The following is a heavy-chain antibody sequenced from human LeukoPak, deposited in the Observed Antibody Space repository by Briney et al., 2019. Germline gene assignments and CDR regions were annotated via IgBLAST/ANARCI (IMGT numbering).Heavy chain of an antibody. CDR3: ARFGSGSYHYYYGMDV. D-gene: IGHD3-10*01. CDR2: IKQDGSEK. Sequence: GGSLRLSCAASGFTFSSYWMSWVRQAPGKGLEWVANIKQDGSEKYYVDSVKGRFTISRDNAKNSLYLQMISLRAEDTAVYYCARFGSGSYHYYYGMDVWGQGTLVSVSS. J-gene: IGHJ6*02. V-gene: IGHV3-7*01. CDR1: GFTFSSYW.